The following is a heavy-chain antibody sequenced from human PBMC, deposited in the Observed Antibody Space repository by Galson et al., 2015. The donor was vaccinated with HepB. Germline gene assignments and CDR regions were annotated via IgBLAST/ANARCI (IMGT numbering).Heavy chain of an antibody. D-gene: IGHD6-19*01. CDR3: ARPGSSDYYYYGMDV. CDR1: GFTFSSYS. J-gene: IGHJ6*02. V-gene: IGHV3-21*01. CDR2: ISSSSSYI. Sequence: SLRLSCAASGFTFSSYSMNWVRQAPGKGLEWVSSISSSSSYIYYADSVKGRFTISRDNAKNSLYLQMNSLRAEDTAVYYCARPGSSDYYYYGMDVWGQGTTVTVSS.